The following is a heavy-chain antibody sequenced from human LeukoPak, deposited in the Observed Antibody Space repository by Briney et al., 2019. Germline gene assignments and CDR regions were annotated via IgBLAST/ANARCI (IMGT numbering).Heavy chain of an antibody. CDR1: GFTFSSYA. CDR2: ISYDGSNK. V-gene: IGHV3-30-3*01. D-gene: IGHD3-22*01. J-gene: IGHJ4*02. CDR3: ARGPSRYYYDSSGYSYFDY. Sequence: PGGSLRLSCAASGFTFSSYAMHWVRQAPGKGLEWVAVISYDGSNKYYADSVKGRFTISRDNSKNTLYLQMNSLRAEDTAVYYCARGPSRYYYDSSGYSYFDYWGQGALVTVSS.